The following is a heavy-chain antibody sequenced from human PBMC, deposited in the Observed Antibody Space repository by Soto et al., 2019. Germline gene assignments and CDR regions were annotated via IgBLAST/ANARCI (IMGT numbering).Heavy chain of an antibody. CDR1: GGSISSSSYY. CDR3: ARNRGPRTKFDY. Sequence: QLQLQESGPGLVKPSETLSLTCTVSGGSISSSSYYWGWIRQPPGKGLEWIGSIYYSGSTYYNPSLKSRVTISVDTSKNQFSLKLSSVTAADTAVYYCARNRGPRTKFDYWGQGTLVTVSS. V-gene: IGHV4-39*01. J-gene: IGHJ4*02. CDR2: IYYSGST.